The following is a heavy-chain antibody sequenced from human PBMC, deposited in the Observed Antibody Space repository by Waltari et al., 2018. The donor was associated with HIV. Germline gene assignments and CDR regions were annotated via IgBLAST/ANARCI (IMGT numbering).Heavy chain of an antibody. J-gene: IGHJ4*02. D-gene: IGHD1-26*01. CDR3: ATQKGGGNYNYVDY. CDR1: GYSFSSFW. Sequence: EVQLVQSGAEVKKPGESLKISCKGSGYSFSSFWSGGVRQMPGKGLEWMGLIYPGYSDTRYCPAFQGQVTISADKSINTAYLQWSSLKASDTAMYYCATQKGGGNYNYVDYWGQGTLVTVSS. CDR2: IYPGYSDT. V-gene: IGHV5-51*01.